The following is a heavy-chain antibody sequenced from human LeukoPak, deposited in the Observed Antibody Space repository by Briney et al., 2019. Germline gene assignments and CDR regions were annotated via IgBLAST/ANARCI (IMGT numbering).Heavy chain of an antibody. CDR3: ARVLRQYSYGSMSGWFDP. Sequence: SETLSLTCAVYGGSFSGYYWSWIRQHPGKGLEWIGYIYYSGSTYYNPSLKSRVTISVDTSKNQFSLKLSSVTAADTAVYYCARVLRQYSYGSMSGWFDPWGQGTLVTVSS. D-gene: IGHD5-18*01. J-gene: IGHJ5*02. V-gene: IGHV4-34*01. CDR1: GGSFSGYY. CDR2: IYYSGST.